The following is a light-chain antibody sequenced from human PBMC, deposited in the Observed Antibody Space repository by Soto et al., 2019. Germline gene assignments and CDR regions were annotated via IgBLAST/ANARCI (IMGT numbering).Light chain of an antibody. J-gene: IGKJ4*01. V-gene: IGKV3D-7*01. CDR1: QSVSSSY. CDR3: QHDYNLPLT. CDR2: GAS. Sequence: PGERVTLSCRASQSVSSSYLTWYQQKPGQAPRLLIYGASTRATSIPARFSGSGSGTDFTLTISSLQPEDFAVYYCQHDYNLPLTFGGGTKVEIK.